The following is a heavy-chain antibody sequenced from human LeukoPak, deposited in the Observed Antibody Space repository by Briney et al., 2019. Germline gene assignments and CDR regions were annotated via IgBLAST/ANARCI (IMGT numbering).Heavy chain of an antibody. D-gene: IGHD4-17*01. V-gene: IGHV4-30-2*01. CDR3: ARVTTQEGSVQFDY. CDR1: GGSISSGGYS. Sequence: SQTLSLTCAVSGGSISSGGYSWSWIRQPPGKGLEWIGYIYHSGSTYYNPSLKSRVTISVDRSKNQFSLKLSSVTAADTAVYYCARVTTQEGSVQFDYWGQGTLVTVSS. CDR2: IYHSGST. J-gene: IGHJ4*02.